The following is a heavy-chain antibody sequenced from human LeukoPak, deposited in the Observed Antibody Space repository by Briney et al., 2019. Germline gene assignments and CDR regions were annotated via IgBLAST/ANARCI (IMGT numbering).Heavy chain of an antibody. CDR3: ARGRSTGYPYYFEY. Sequence: ASVKVSCKASGYTFTSYDINWVRQATGQGLEWMRWMNPNSGSTGYAQKSQGRVTITRNTSISTAYMELSGLRSEDTAVYYCARGRSTGYPYYFEYWGQGTLVTVSS. J-gene: IGHJ4*02. V-gene: IGHV1-8*03. CDR2: MNPNSGST. D-gene: IGHD5-12*01. CDR1: GYTFTSYD.